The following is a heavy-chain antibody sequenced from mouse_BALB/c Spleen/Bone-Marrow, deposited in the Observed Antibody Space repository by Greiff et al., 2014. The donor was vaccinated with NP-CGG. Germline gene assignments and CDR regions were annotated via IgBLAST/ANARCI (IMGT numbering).Heavy chain of an antibody. CDR3: ARYYYGFLDY. J-gene: IGHJ2*01. Sequence: VHLVESGPGLVAPSQSLSITCTVSGFSLTSYGVHWVRQPPGKGLEWLGVIWAGGSTNYNSALMSRLSISKDNSKSQVFLKVNSLQTDDTAMYYCARYYYGFLDYWGQGTTLTVSS. V-gene: IGHV2-9*02. D-gene: IGHD1-2*01. CDR1: GFSLTSYG. CDR2: IWAGGST.